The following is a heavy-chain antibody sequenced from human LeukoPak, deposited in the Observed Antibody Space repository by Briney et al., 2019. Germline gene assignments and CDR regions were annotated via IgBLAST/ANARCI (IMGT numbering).Heavy chain of an antibody. Sequence: ASVKVSCKASGYTFTAYSMHWVRQAPGQGLEYMGWINPNSGDTNYAQKFQGRVTMTRDTSMSTAYMELSRLRSDDTAVYYCARAWVAAAEGNWFDPWGQGTLVTVSS. J-gene: IGHJ5*02. CDR2: INPNSGDT. CDR1: GYTFTAYS. CDR3: ARAWVAAAEGNWFDP. D-gene: IGHD6-13*01. V-gene: IGHV1-2*02.